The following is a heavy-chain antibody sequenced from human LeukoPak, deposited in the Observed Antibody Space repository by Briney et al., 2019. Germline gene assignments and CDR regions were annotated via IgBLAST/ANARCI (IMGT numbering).Heavy chain of an antibody. Sequence: ASVKVSCKASGYTFTSYAMHWVRQAPGQRLEWMGWINAGNGNTKYSQKFQGRVTITRDTSASTAYMELRSLRSDDTAVYYCARGVAGSPYDAFDIWGQGTMVTVSS. J-gene: IGHJ3*02. CDR1: GYTFTSYA. CDR2: INAGNGNT. D-gene: IGHD6-19*01. CDR3: ARGVAGSPYDAFDI. V-gene: IGHV1-3*01.